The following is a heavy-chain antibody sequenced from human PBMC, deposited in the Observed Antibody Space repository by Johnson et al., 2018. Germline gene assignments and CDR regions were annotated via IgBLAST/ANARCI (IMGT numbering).Heavy chain of an antibody. D-gene: IGHD2-15*01. V-gene: IGHV1-8*01. J-gene: IGHJ1*01. CDR2: MNPNSGNT. CDR3: AKDLDVEVVETAGYFQH. Sequence: QVQLVQSGAEVKKPGASVKVSCKASGYTFTSYDINWVRQATGQGLEWMGWMNPNSGNTGYAQKFKGRVTMTRNTSISTAYMELSSLRAEDTAMYYCAKDLDVEVVETAGYFQHWGQGTLVTVSS. CDR1: GYTFTSYD.